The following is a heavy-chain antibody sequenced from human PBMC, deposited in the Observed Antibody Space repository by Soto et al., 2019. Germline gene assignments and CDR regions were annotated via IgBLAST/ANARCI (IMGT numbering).Heavy chain of an antibody. Sequence: PGGSLRLSCAASGFTFSSYGMHWVRQAPGKGLEWVAVISYDGSNKYYADSVKGRFTISRDNSKNTLYLQMNSLKAEDTAVYYCAKVLNGYSYGYDYYYYGMDVWGQGTTVTVSS. J-gene: IGHJ6*02. V-gene: IGHV3-30*18. D-gene: IGHD5-18*01. CDR1: GFTFSSYG. CDR2: ISYDGSNK. CDR3: AKVLNGYSYGYDYYYYGMDV.